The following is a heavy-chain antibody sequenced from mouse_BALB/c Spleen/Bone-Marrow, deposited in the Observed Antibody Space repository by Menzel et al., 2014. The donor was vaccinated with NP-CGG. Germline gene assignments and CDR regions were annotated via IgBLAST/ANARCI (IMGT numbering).Heavy chain of an antibody. Sequence: EVQVVESGGDLVKPGGSLKLSCAASGFTFSSYGMYWVRQTPDKRLEWVATINNGGTYTYYPDSVKGRFTISRDNAKNTLYLQMSSLKSEDTAMYYCALNWDSAYWGRGTLVTVSA. D-gene: IGHD4-1*02. V-gene: IGHV5-6*01. J-gene: IGHJ3*01. CDR1: GFTFSSYG. CDR3: ALNWDSAY. CDR2: INNGGTYT.